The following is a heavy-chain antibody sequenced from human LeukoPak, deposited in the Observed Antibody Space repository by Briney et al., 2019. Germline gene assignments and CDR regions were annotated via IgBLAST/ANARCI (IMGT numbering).Heavy chain of an antibody. V-gene: IGHV4-59*08. J-gene: IGHJ4*02. CDR3: ARHYDGLDF. CDR2: IYYSGST. Sequence: PSETLSLTCTVSGGSISNYYWNWIRQPPRRGLGWVGYIYYSGSTNYNPSLKSRLTISVDTPTNRIPLKLNSVTAADTAVYYCARHYDGLDFWGQGTLVTVSS. CDR1: GGSISNYY. D-gene: IGHD5-12*01.